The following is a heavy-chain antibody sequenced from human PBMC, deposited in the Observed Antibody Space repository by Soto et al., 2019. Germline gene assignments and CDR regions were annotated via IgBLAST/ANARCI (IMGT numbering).Heavy chain of an antibody. D-gene: IGHD1-26*01. V-gene: IGHV3-30*18. CDR1: GFTFSSYD. CDR2: ISHYGSNK. CDR3: EKDRPVKGRSGSLSS. Sequence: SLRRSCGASGFTFSSYDMHWVRQAPGKGLEWVALISHYGSNKFYADSVKGRFTFSRDNYKNTLYLHMNSLRAEDTAVYYCEKDRPVKGRSGSLSSWGQGTLVTVSS. J-gene: IGHJ5*02.